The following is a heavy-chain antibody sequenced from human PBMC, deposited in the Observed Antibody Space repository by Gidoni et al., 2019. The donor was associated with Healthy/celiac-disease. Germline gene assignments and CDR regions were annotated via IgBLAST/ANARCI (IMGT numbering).Heavy chain of an antibody. CDR3: TTDRAPWGHPYYYYGMDV. D-gene: IGHD3-16*01. CDR1: GFPFSNAW. J-gene: IGHJ6*02. CDR2: IKSKTDGGTT. Sequence: EVQLVESGGGLVKPGGSLRLSCAASGFPFSNAWMSRVRQAPGKGLEWVGRIKSKTDGGTTDYAAPVKGRFTISRDDSKNTLYLQMNSLKTEDTAVYYCTTDRAPWGHPYYYYGMDVWGQGTTVTVSS. V-gene: IGHV3-15*01.